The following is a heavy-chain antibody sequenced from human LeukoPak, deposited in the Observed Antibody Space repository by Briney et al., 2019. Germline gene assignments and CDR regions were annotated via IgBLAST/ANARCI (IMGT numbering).Heavy chain of an antibody. J-gene: IGHJ5*02. D-gene: IGHD5-18*01. CDR2: IYYSGST. CDR3: ATQAVDTAMVTGWFDP. V-gene: IGHV4-59*08. Sequence: PSETLSLTCSVSGGSISSYYWSWIRQPPGKRLEWIGYIYYSGSTNYNPSLKSRVTISVDTSKNQFSLKLSSVTAADTAVYYCATQAVDTAMVTGWFDPWGQGTLVTVSS. CDR1: GGSISSYY.